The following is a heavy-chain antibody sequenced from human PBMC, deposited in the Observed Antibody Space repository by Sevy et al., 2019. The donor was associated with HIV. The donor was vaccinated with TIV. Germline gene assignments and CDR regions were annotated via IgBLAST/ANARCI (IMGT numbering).Heavy chain of an antibody. J-gene: IGHJ6*03. CDR2: INHSGST. D-gene: IGHD6-13*01. Sequence: SEILSLTCAVYGGSFSGYYWSWIRQPPGKGLEWVGEINHSGSTNYNPSLKSRVTISVDTSKKQFSLKLSSVTAADTAVYYCARDTRPHHLYSSCWYPKDSPYMDVWGKGTTVTVSS. V-gene: IGHV4-34*01. CDR3: ARDTRPHHLYSSCWYPKDSPYMDV. CDR1: GGSFSGYY.